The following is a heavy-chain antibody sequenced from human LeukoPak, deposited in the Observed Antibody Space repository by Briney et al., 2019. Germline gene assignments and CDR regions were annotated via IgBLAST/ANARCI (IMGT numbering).Heavy chain of an antibody. CDR1: GYTFITFNTYA. D-gene: IGHD3-22*01. CDR3: AKTWVVIKISYMDV. Sequence: GGSLRLSCEGSGYTFITFNTYAMSWVRQSPGKGLEWVANIKQDGSEKYYVDSVKGRFTISRDNAKNSLYLQMNSLRAEDTAVYYCAKTWVVIKISYMDVWGKGTTVTISS. V-gene: IGHV3-7*01. CDR2: IKQDGSEK. J-gene: IGHJ6*03.